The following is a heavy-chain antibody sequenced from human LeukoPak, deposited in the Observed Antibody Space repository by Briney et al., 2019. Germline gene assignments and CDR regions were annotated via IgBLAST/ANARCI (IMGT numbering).Heavy chain of an antibody. CDR3: ARARNYYDSSGFYYEGDAFDI. CDR2: IYSRGNT. V-gene: IGHV4-39*07. CDR1: GASISSSSSY. Sequence: SETLSLTCTVSGASISSSSSYWGWIRQPPGKGLEWLGNIYSRGNTYYKPSLRSRVTISIDTSKNQFSLRLTSVTAADTAVYYCARARNYYDSSGFYYEGDAFDIWGQGTMVTVSS. J-gene: IGHJ3*02. D-gene: IGHD3-22*01.